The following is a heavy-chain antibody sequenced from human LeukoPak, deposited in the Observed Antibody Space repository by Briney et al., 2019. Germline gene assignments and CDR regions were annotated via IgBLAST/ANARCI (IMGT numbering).Heavy chain of an antibody. Sequence: GASVKASCKASGYTFTGYYMHWVRQAPGQGLEWKGWINPNSGGTNYAQKFQGRVTMTRDTSISTAYMELSRLRSDDTAVYYCARAPRYSENLVDPWGQGTLVTVSS. CDR2: INPNSGGT. D-gene: IGHD1-26*01. CDR3: ARAPRYSENLVDP. J-gene: IGHJ5*02. V-gene: IGHV1-2*02. CDR1: GYTFTGYY.